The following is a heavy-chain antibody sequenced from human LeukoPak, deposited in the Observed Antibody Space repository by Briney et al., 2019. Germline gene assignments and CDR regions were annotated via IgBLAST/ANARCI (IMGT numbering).Heavy chain of an antibody. D-gene: IGHD2-2*01. J-gene: IGHJ4*02. Sequence: GGSLRLSCAASGFTFSSYAMSWVRQAPGKGLEWVSAISGSGGRTYYADSVKGRFTISRDNSKNTLYLQMNSLRAEDTAVYYCAKDLPRIVVVPAATFDYWGQGTLVTVSS. CDR3: AKDLPRIVVVPAATFDY. CDR1: GFTFSSYA. V-gene: IGHV3-23*01. CDR2: ISGSGGRT.